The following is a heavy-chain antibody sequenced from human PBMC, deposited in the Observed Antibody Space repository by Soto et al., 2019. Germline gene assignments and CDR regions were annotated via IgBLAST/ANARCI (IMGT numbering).Heavy chain of an antibody. J-gene: IGHJ4*02. V-gene: IGHV3-23*01. CDR3: ARDTSDSSGLDY. CDR2: MTISGGST. Sequence: GGSLRLCCAASGFTFSNYGMNWVRQAPGKGLEWVSAMTISGGSTYYADSVKGRFTISRDNSKNTLYLQMNSLRAEDTAVYYCARDTSDSSGLDYWGQGTLVTVSS. D-gene: IGHD3-22*01. CDR1: GFTFSNYG.